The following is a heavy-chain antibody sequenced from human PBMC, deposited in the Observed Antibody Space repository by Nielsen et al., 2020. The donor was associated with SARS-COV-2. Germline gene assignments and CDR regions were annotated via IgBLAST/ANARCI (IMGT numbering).Heavy chain of an antibody. CDR2: FNPEDGEK. D-gene: IGHD1-1*01. J-gene: IGHJ6*03. V-gene: IGHV1-24*01. Sequence: ASVQVSCKVSGYTLSELSMPWVRQAPGKGLDWMGGFNPEDGEKIYAQKLQGRVIMTEDTSTDTAYMELSSLRPEDTAVYYCARPITNNYYYYYMDVWGKGTTVTVSS. CDR1: GYTLSELS. CDR3: ARPITNNYYYYYMDV.